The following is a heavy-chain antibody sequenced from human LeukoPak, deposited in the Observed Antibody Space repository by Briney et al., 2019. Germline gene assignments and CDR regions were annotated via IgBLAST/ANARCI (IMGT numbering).Heavy chain of an antibody. CDR2: ITGDGGTT. Sequence: GGSLRLSRAASGFTFGDYTMHWFRQPPGRGLQWVSLITGDGGTTSYAGSVKGRFTISRDNSKNSLYLHMNSLRNEDTALYYCAKGHFGAGHYWGQGTLVTVSS. CDR3: AKGHFGAGHY. V-gene: IGHV3-43*02. D-gene: IGHD3-3*01. J-gene: IGHJ4*02. CDR1: GFTFGDYT.